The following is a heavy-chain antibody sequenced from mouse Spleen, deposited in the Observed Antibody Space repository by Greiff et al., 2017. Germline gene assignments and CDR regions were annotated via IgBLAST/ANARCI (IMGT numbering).Heavy chain of an antibody. J-gene: IGHJ1*01. V-gene: IGHV5-17*01. CDR2: ISSGSSTI. Sequence: VQLKQSGGGLVKPGGSLKLSCAASGFTFSDYGMHWVRQAPEKGLEWVAYISSGSSTIYYADTVKGRFTISRDNAKNTLFLQMTSLRSEDTAMYYCARDGYDYWYFDVWGAGTTVTVSS. CDR1: GFTFSDYG. D-gene: IGHD2-2*01. CDR3: ARDGYDYWYFDV.